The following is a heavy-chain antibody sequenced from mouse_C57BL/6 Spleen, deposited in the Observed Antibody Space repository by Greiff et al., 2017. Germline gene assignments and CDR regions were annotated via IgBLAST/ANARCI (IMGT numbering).Heavy chain of an antibody. CDR1: GYSITSGYY. CDR2: ISYDGSN. J-gene: IGHJ2*01. Sequence: EVQLQQSGPGLVKPSQSLSLTCSVTGYSITSGYYWNWIRQFPGNKLEWMGYISYDGSNNYNPSLKNRISITRDTSKNQFFLKLNSVTTEDTATYYCASDPSGGYFDYWGQGTTLTVSS. CDR3: ASDPSGGYFDY. V-gene: IGHV3-6*01.